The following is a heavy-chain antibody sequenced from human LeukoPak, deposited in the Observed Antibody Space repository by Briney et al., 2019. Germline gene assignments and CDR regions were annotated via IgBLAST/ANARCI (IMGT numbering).Heavy chain of an antibody. CDR1: GGTFSSYA. CDR3: ARVRRGDYAHDY. J-gene: IGHJ4*02. Sequence: ASVKVSCKASGGTFSSYAISWVRQAPGQGLEWMGGIIPIFGTANYAQKFQGRVTITADESTSTAYMELSSLRSEDTAVYYRARVRRGDYAHDYWGQGTLVTVSS. CDR2: IIPIFGTA. D-gene: IGHD4-17*01. V-gene: IGHV1-69*13.